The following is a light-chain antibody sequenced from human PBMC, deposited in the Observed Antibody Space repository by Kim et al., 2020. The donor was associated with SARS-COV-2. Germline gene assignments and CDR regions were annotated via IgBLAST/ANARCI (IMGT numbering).Light chain of an antibody. Sequence: DIQMTQSPSSLSASVGDRVTITCQASQDIRNYLNWFQQKPGKAPKLLIYDASNLETGVPSRFSGSGSGTDFTFTISSLQPEDIATYYCQQYNTLPVTFGQGTRLE. J-gene: IGKJ5*01. CDR3: QQYNTLPVT. CDR2: DAS. CDR1: QDIRNY. V-gene: IGKV1-33*01.